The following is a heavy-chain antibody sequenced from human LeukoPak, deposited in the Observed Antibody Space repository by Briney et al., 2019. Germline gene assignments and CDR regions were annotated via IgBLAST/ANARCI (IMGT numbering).Heavy chain of an antibody. CDR2: IYTTGTT. CDR1: GGSISSGSYF. Sequence: PSQTLSLTCAVSGGSISSGSYFWSWVRQPAGKGLEWIGRIYTTGTTIYNPSLRSRVTISRDTSKNQFSLKLTSVTATDTAVYYCAGAPECRDGMCYYFNYWGQGTLVTVSS. CDR3: AGAPECRDGMCYYFNY. J-gene: IGHJ4*02. V-gene: IGHV4-61*02. D-gene: IGHD2-15*01.